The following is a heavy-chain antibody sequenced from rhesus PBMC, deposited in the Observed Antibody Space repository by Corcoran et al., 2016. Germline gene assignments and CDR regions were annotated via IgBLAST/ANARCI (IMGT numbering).Heavy chain of an antibody. CDR2: IGGVSDNT. Sequence: QALLQASGPGLVKSSETLSLTCAVPGFSISTGYGWNCIRPPHGPGLVWIGFIGGVSDNTNYNPSLKSRVTMSKDTSRNQFSLTLNSWTAAATAVYYGGRVPYSDTYCIAFWGQGVLVTVSS. CDR3: GRVPYSDTYCIAF. CDR1: GFSISTGYG. V-gene: IGHV4-127*01. J-gene: IGHJ4*01. D-gene: IGHD1-44*01.